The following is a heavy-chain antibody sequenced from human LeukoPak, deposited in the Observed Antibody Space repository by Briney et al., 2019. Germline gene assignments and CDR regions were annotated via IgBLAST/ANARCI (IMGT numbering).Heavy chain of an antibody. Sequence: NPSETLSLTCTVSGDPISGYSDYKWTWIRQPPGKGLEWIGYVYYHGNTNYNPSLRSRVIISVDTSKNQFSLRLSSVTAADTAVYYCAREYSAFDYWGQGALVTVSS. CDR1: GDPISGYSDY. J-gene: IGHJ4*02. CDR2: VYYHGNT. CDR3: AREYSAFDY. D-gene: IGHD5-18*01. V-gene: IGHV4-61*08.